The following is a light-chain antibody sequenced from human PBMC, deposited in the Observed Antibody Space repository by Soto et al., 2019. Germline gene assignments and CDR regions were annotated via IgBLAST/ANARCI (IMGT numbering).Light chain of an antibody. J-gene: IGLJ1*01. CDR3: CSPTTTSTLV. V-gene: IGLV2-14*01. CDR1: SSYVGGYNY. CDR2: EVS. Sequence: QSVLTQPASVSGSPGQSIAISCTGTSSYVGGYNYVSWYQQHPGKAPKLILYEVSDRPSGVSSRFSGSKSGSTASLTISGLQAEDEGDYYCCSPTTTSTLVFGTGTKLTVL.